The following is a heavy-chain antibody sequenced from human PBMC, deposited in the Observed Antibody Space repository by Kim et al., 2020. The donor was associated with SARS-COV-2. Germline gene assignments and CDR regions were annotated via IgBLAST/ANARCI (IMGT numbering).Heavy chain of an antibody. CDR1: GFTFSRYS. V-gene: IGHV3-23*01. J-gene: IGHJ4*02. D-gene: IGHD3-16*02. Sequence: GGSLRLSCAASGFTFSRYSMGWVHQAPGKGLDWVSGISASGGIYYADPVKGRFTISRDTSKNTLYLQMTSLRAEDTAVYYCVAGETGIIGDCWGQGTLVTVSS. CDR3: VAGETGIIGDC. CDR2: ISASGGI.